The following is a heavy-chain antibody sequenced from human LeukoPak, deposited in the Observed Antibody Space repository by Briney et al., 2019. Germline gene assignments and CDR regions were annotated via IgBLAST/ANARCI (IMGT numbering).Heavy chain of an antibody. V-gene: IGHV1-69*05. CDR2: IIPIFGTA. CDR3: ADCSSTSCYYYYYMDV. D-gene: IGHD2-2*01. J-gene: IGHJ6*03. CDR1: GGTFSSNA. Sequence: SVKVSCKASGGTFSSNAIRWVRQAPGQGLEWMGRIIPIFGTANYAQKFQGRVTITTDESTSTAYMELSSLRSEDTAVYYCADCSSTSCYYYYYMDVWGKGTTVTVSS.